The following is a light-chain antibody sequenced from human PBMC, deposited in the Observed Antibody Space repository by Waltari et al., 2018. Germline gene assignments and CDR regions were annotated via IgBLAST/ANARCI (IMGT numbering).Light chain of an antibody. J-gene: IGKJ4*01. CDR2: TAS. Sequence: DIQLTQSPSFLSASIGNRVTLTCRARQGISGYLAWYQQKPGKAPKLLSYTASTLQSGVPSRFSGSGSGTEFTLTISSLQPEDFATYYCQQLNSYPITFGGGTKVEIK. CDR3: QQLNSYPIT. CDR1: QGISGY. V-gene: IGKV1-9*01.